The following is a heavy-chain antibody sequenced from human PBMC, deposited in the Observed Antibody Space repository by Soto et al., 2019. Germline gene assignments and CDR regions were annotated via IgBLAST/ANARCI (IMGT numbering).Heavy chain of an antibody. D-gene: IGHD3-22*01. J-gene: IGHJ4*02. CDR1: GYTFSNYA. CDR3: ARGISLIMAAPGY. Sequence: ASVKVSCKPSGYTFSNYAISWVRQTPGQGLEWMGWVSPYNGNANYTQKFQGRVTMTTDTSTATAHMELTSLRSDDTAMYYCARGISLIMAAPGYWGQGTLVTVSS. V-gene: IGHV1-18*04. CDR2: VSPYNGNA.